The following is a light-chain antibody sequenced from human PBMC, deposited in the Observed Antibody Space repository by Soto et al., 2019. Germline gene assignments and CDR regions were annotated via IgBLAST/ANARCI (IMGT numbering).Light chain of an antibody. CDR3: AAWDDTLKRYV. V-gene: IGLV1-44*01. J-gene: IGLJ1*01. CDR2: YNN. Sequence: QSVLTQPPSASETPGQMVSISCSGSNSNIASNTVNWYQHLPGTAPKLLIYYNNQRPSGVPDRFSGSKSGTSASLAISGLQSEDESDYYCAAWDDTLKRYVFGTGTKLTVL. CDR1: NSNIASNT.